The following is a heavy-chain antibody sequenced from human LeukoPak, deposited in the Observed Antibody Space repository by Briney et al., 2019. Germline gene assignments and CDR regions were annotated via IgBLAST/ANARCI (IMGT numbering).Heavy chain of an antibody. CDR2: ISHDGSYK. CDR1: GFTFSNYG. V-gene: IGHV3-30*18. Sequence: GGTLRLSCAASGFTFSNYGMHWVRQAPGKGLEWVAIISHDGSYKSYADSVKGRFTISRDNSKNTLFLQMNSLRAEDTAVYYCAKDRGYSPLDYWGQGTLVTVSS. CDR3: AKDRGYSPLDY. J-gene: IGHJ4*02. D-gene: IGHD5-18*01.